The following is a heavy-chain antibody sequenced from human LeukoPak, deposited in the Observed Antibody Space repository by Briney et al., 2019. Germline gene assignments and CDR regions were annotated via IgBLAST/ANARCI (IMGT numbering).Heavy chain of an antibody. CDR2: IYTSGST. CDR1: GGSISSGSYY. CDR3: ARELGYCSSTSCSYYFDY. Sequence: PSQTLSLTCTVSGGSISSGSYYWSWIRQPAGKGLEWIGRIYTSGSTNYNPSLKSRVTISVDTSKNQFSLKLSSVTAADTAVYYCARELGYCSSTSCSYYFDYWGQGTLVTVSS. J-gene: IGHJ4*02. V-gene: IGHV4-61*02. D-gene: IGHD2-2*01.